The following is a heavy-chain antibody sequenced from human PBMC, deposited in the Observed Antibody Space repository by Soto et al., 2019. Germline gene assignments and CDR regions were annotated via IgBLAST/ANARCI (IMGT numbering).Heavy chain of an antibody. Sequence: ASVKVSCKASGYTFTSYGLSWVRQAPGQGLEWMGWISAYNGNTNYAQKLQGRVTMTTDTSTSTAYMELRSLRSDDTAVYYCARVYCSGGSCYSIDYWGQGTLVTVSS. J-gene: IGHJ4*02. D-gene: IGHD2-15*01. CDR2: ISAYNGNT. V-gene: IGHV1-18*01. CDR1: GYTFTSYG. CDR3: ARVYCSGGSCYSIDY.